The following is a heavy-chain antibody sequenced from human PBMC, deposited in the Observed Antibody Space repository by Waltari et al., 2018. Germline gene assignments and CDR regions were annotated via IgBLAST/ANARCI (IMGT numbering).Heavy chain of an antibody. D-gene: IGHD3-22*01. CDR3: VSSPYDSSGYYRLS. CDR2: ISYDGSNK. CDR1: GFTFSSYA. J-gene: IGHJ4*02. V-gene: IGHV3-30*01. Sequence: QVQLVESGGGVVQPGRSLRLSCAASGFTFSSYAMHWVRQAPGKGLEWVAFISYDGSNKYYADSVKGRFTISRDNSKNTLYLQMNSLRAEDTAVYYCVSSPYDSSGYYRLSWGQGTLVTVSS.